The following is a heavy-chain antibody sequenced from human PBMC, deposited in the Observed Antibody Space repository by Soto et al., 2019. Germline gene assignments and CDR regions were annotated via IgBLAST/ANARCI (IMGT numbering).Heavy chain of an antibody. CDR1: GGSISSGGYY. D-gene: IGHD5-12*01. CDR3: ARDEVSGYGHYYYDGMDV. CDR2: IYYSGST. Sequence: QVQLQESGPGLVKPSQTLSLTCTVSGGSISSGGYYWSWIRQHPGKGLEWIGYIYYSGSTYYNPSLKSRGTISVDTSKHQFSLKLSSVTAADTAVYYCARDEVSGYGHYYYDGMDVWGQGTTVTVSS. V-gene: IGHV4-31*03. J-gene: IGHJ6*02.